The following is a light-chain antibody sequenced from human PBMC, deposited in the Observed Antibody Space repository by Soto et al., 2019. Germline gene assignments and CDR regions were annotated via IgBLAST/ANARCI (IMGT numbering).Light chain of an antibody. CDR1: QSLSSSY. CDR3: QQYGGSQPYT. V-gene: IGKV3-20*01. J-gene: IGKJ2*01. Sequence: EIVLTQSPGTLSLSPGERATLSCRASQSLSSSYLAWYQQKPGQAPRLLIYGASSRATGIPDRFSGSRSGTGFTATISRLEPEDFAGYYCQQYGGSQPYTFDQGNKVEIK. CDR2: GAS.